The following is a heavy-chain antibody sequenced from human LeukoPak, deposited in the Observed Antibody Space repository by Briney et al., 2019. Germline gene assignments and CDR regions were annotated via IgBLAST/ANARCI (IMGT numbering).Heavy chain of an antibody. D-gene: IGHD6-19*01. J-gene: IGHJ4*02. V-gene: IGHV3-7*01. CDR3: ARYSSGWYLDPFDY. CDR1: GFTFSSYW. CDR2: IKQDGGEK. Sequence: GGSLRLSCAASGFTFSSYWMSWVRQAPGKGLEWVANIKQDGGEKYYVDSVKGRFTISRDNAKNPLYLQMNSLRAEDTAVYYCARYSSGWYLDPFDYWGQGTLVTVSS.